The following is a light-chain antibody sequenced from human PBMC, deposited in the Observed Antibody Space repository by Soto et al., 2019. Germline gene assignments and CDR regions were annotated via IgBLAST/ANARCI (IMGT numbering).Light chain of an antibody. CDR2: DAS. V-gene: IGKV1-5*01. Sequence: DIQMTQSPSTLSASVGDRVTITCRASQNINSWLAWYQQKPGKAPNLLIYDASTLESGVPSRFSGSGSGTEFTLTISSLQSEDFAVYSCLQYHNLWAFGQGTKVEI. CDR1: QNINSW. J-gene: IGKJ1*01. CDR3: LQYHNLWA.